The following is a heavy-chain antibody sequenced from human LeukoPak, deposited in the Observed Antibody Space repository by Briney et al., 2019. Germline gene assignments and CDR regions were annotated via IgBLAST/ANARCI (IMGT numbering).Heavy chain of an antibody. CDR3: ARDTGDYYGSGSYYVGFDY. V-gene: IGHV3-11*01. CDR1: GFTFNDYY. CDR2: ISSSGSTI. Sequence: GGSLRLSCAASGFTFNDYYMSWIRQAPGKGLEWVSYISSSGSTIYYADSVKGRFTISRDNAKNSLYLQMNSLRAEDTAVYYCARDTGDYYGSGSYYVGFDYWGQGTLVTVSS. J-gene: IGHJ4*02. D-gene: IGHD3-10*01.